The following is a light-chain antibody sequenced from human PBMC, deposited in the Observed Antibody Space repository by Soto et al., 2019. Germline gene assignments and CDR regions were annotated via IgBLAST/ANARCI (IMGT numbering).Light chain of an antibody. J-gene: IGKJ1*01. CDR1: QSVSSY. CDR3: QQYGSSGT. CDR2: DAS. Sequence: ETVLTQSPATLSSSPGERATLSCRASQSVSSYLAWYQQKPGQAPRLLIFDASNRATGTPARFSGSGSGTDFTLTISSLEPEDFAVYYRQQYGSSGTFGQGTKVDIK. V-gene: IGKV3-11*01.